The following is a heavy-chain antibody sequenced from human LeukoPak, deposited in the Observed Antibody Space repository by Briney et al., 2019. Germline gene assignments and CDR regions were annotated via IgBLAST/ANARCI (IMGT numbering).Heavy chain of an antibody. CDR1: GFTFSSYA. J-gene: IGHJ5*02. CDR3: AKWPIVVVPAAKRYNWFDP. CDR2: ISGSGGST. V-gene: IGHV3-23*01. D-gene: IGHD2-2*01. Sequence: GGSLRLSCAASGFTFSSYAMSWVRQAPGKGLEWVSAISGSGGSTYYTDSVKGRFTISRDNSKNTLYLQMNSLRAEDTAVYYCAKWPIVVVPAAKRYNWFDPWGQGTLVTVSS.